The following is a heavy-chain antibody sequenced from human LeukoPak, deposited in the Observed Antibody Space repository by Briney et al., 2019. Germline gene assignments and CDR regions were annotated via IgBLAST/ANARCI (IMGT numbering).Heavy chain of an antibody. D-gene: IGHD3-9*01. J-gene: IGHJ5*02. CDR1: GGTLRSSA. Sequence: SVKVSCKPSGGTLRSSAISWVRQAPGQGLEWMGRIIPIRGMANYAQKLQGRVTIHADKSTGTAYMELSSLTSEDTAVYYCARGSAPYYDILAGRQIWFDPWGQETLVTVSS. CDR3: ARGSAPYYDILAGRQIWFDP. V-gene: IGHV1-69*04. CDR2: IIPIRGMA.